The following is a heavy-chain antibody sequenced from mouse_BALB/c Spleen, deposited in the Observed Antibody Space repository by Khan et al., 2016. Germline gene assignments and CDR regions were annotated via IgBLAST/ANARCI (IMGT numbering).Heavy chain of an antibody. Sequence: EVKLLESGGGLVQPGGSLKLSCAASGFDFSRYWMSWVRQAPGKGLEWIGEINPDSSTINYTPSLKDKFIISRDNAKNTLYLQMSKVRSEDTALYYCARCEELGLYYFDYWGGGATLTVSS. V-gene: IGHV4-1*02. J-gene: IGHJ2*01. CDR3: ARCEELGLYYFDY. CDR1: GFDFSRYW. D-gene: IGHD4-1*01. CDR2: INPDSSTI.